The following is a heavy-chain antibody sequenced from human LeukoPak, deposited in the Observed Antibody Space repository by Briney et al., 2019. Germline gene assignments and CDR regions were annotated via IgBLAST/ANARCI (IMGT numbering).Heavy chain of an antibody. D-gene: IGHD3-22*01. Sequence: GASVKVSCKASGGTFSSYAISWVRQAPGQGLEWMGGIIPIFGTANYAQKFQGRVTITADKSTSTAYMELSSLRSEDTAVYYCASYYYDSSGIDPDAFDIWGQGTMVTVSS. V-gene: IGHV1-69*06. CDR3: ASYYYDSSGIDPDAFDI. J-gene: IGHJ3*02. CDR2: IIPIFGTA. CDR1: GGTFSSYA.